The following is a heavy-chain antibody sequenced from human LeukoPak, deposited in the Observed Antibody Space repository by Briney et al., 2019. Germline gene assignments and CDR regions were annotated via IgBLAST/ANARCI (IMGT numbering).Heavy chain of an antibody. CDR1: GASMRSYY. Sequence: SSETLSLTCTVSGASMRSYYWSWIRQPRGKGLEWIGYIYHDGCNTYNPPLKSPVTISVDTSKNQFSLKLTPVTAADTAVYYCARDSSEMATIFDYWGQGTLVTVSS. D-gene: IGHD5-24*01. CDR2: IYHDGCN. V-gene: IGHV4-59*01. CDR3: ARDSSEMATIFDY. J-gene: IGHJ4*02.